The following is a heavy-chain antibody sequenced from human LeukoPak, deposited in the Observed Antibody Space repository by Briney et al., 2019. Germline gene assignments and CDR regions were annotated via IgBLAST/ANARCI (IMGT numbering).Heavy chain of an antibody. V-gene: IGHV3-23*01. CDR2: ISGGIMINT. CDR1: GFTFSTYA. Sequence: GGSLRLSCAASGFTFSTYAMSWVRQAPGKGLEWVAAISGGIMINTYYPDSVKGRFTISRDNSKNTLYLQMNSLRDDDTAVYYCAKDPVVGAPHVFDIWGQGTMVTVSS. J-gene: IGHJ3*02. D-gene: IGHD3-16*02. CDR3: AKDPVVGAPHVFDI.